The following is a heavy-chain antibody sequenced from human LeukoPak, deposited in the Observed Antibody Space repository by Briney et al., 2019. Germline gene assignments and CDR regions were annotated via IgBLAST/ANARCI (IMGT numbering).Heavy chain of an antibody. CDR1: GGSFSGYY. V-gene: IGHV4-34*01. D-gene: IGHD3-16*01. CDR3: ARDGMGFDY. J-gene: IGHJ4*02. CDR2: INHSGST. Sequence: PSETLSLTCTVSGGSFSGYYWSWIRQPPGKGLEWIGEINHSGSTNYNPSLKSRVTISVDTSKNQLSLKLSSVTAADTAVYYCARDGMGFDYWGQGTLVTVSS.